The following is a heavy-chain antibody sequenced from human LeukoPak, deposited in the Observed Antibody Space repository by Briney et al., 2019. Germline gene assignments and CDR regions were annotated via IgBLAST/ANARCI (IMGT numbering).Heavy chain of an antibody. J-gene: IGHJ4*02. CDR2: INHSGST. V-gene: IGHV4-34*01. D-gene: IGHD2-2*01. Sequence: SETLSLTCAVYGGSFRGYYWSWICQPPGKGLEWIGEINHSGSTNYNPSLKSRVTISLDTSMKKFSLKLNSVTAADTAVYYCASTERCSTTCPLDYWGQGTLVTVSS. CDR1: GGSFRGYY. CDR3: ASTERCSTTCPLDY.